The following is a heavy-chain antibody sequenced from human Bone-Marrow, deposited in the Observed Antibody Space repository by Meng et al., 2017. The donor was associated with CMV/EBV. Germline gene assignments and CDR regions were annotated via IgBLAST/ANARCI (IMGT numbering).Heavy chain of an antibody. CDR3: ARYTDSPNIGVAGNDAFDI. V-gene: IGHV4-59*08. D-gene: IGHD6-19*01. CDR2: IYYSGST. Sequence: SETLSLTCTVSGGSISSYYWSWIRQPPGKGLEWIGSIYYSGSTYYNPSLKSRVTISVDTSKNQFSLKLSSVTAADTALYYCARYTDSPNIGVAGNDAFDIWGQGTMVTVSS. CDR1: GGSISSYY. J-gene: IGHJ3*02.